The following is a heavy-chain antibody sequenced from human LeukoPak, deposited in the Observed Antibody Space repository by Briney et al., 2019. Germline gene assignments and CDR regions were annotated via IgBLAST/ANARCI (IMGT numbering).Heavy chain of an antibody. CDR1: GGSFSGYY. V-gene: IGHV4-34*01. D-gene: IGHD3-16*02. CDR3: ARGGPPLHPLYYYYSMDF. J-gene: IGHJ6*03. Sequence: SETLSLTCAVYGGSFSGYYWSWIRQPPGKGLEWIGEINHSGSTNYNPSPKSRVTISVDTSKNQFSLKLSSVTAADTAVYYCARGGPPLHPLYYYYSMDFWAKGPRSPSP. CDR2: INHSGST.